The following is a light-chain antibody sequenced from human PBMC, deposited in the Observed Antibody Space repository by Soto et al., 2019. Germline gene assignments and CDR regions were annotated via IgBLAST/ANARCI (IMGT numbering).Light chain of an antibody. V-gene: IGKV1-9*01. J-gene: IGKJ5*01. Sequence: IQLTQSPSSLSASVGDRVTITCRASQGITSYLAWYQQRPGKAPGLLIYSASTLQSGVPSRFSGSGYGTDFSLTISNLQPEDFATYYCQQYVNLPLTFGQGTRLEIK. CDR3: QQYVNLPLT. CDR1: QGITSY. CDR2: SAS.